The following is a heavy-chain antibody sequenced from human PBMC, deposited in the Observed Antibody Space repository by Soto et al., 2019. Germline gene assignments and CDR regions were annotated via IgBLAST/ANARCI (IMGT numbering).Heavy chain of an antibody. CDR2: ISSSTSYM. CDR1: GFTFSSYS. D-gene: IGHD5-12*01. J-gene: IGHJ4*02. V-gene: IGHV3-21*01. CDR3: ARFRRDGYNLNY. Sequence: EVQLVESGGGLVKPGGSLRLSCAASGFTFSSYSMNWVRQAPGKGLEWVSSISSSTSYMYYADSVKGRFTISRDNARNSLNLQMNSLRAEDTAVYYCARFRRDGYNLNYWGQGTLVTVSS.